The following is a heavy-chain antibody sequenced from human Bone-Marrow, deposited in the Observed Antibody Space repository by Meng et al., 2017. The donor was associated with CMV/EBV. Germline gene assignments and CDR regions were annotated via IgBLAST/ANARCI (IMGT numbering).Heavy chain of an antibody. D-gene: IGHD3-3*01. Sequence: SETLSLTCAVYGGSFSGYYWSWIRQPPGKGLEWIGEINHSGSTNYNPSLKSRVTISVDTSKNQFSLKLSSVTAADTAVYYCARTFGVVIIRGRSTPSHPWGQGTLVTVSS. V-gene: IGHV4-34*01. CDR3: ARTFGVVIIRGRSTPSHP. CDR1: GGSFSGYY. CDR2: INHSGST. J-gene: IGHJ5*02.